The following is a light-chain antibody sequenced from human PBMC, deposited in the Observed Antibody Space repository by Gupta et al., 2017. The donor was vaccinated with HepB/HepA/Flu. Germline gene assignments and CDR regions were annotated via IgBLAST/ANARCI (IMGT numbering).Light chain of an antibody. CDR2: NTN. CDR3: VLYMGNGIWM. Sequence: QTVVTQEPSFSLSPGGTVTLTCGLTSDSVSTTYYPSWHQQTPGQAPRTLIYNTNSRSAGVPDRFSGSILGNKAALTITGAQADDESYYYCVLYMGNGIWMFGGGTKLTVL. CDR1: SDSVSTTYY. J-gene: IGLJ3*02. V-gene: IGLV8-61*01.